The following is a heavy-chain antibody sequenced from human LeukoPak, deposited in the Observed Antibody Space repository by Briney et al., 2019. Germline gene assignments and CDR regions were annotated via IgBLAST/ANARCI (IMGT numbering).Heavy chain of an antibody. CDR1: GGSISSGSYY. J-gene: IGHJ5*02. Sequence: SETLSLTCTVSGGSISSGSYYWSWIRQPAGKGLEWIGRIYTSGSTNYNPSLKSRVTISVDTSKNQFSLELSSVTAADTAVYYCARDRAAYCGGDCYPNWFDPWGQGTLVTVSS. CDR3: ARDRAAYCGGDCYPNWFDP. D-gene: IGHD2-21*02. CDR2: IYTSGST. V-gene: IGHV4-61*02.